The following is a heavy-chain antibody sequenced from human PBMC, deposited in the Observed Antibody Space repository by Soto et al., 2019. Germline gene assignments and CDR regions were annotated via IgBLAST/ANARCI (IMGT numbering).Heavy chain of an antibody. D-gene: IGHD3-10*01. V-gene: IGHV1-69*01. CDR1: GGIFSTYA. Sequence: QVQLVQSGAEVKKPGSSVKVSCKASGGIFSTYAISWLRQAPGQGLEWMGGIIPIFGTPNYAQKFQGRVTITAVESTSTAYMELSRLRSEDTAVYYCARDRDDYGSGNYENRINFWGQGTLVTVSS. CDR2: IIPIFGTP. J-gene: IGHJ4*02. CDR3: ARDRDDYGSGNYENRINF.